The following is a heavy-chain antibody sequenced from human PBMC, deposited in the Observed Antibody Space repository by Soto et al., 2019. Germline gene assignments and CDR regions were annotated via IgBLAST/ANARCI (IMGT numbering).Heavy chain of an antibody. CDR3: ARDLGYYDILTGYYTPRYFQH. D-gene: IGHD3-9*01. V-gene: IGHV1-18*01. CDR1: GYTFTSYG. Sequence: QVQLVQSGAEVKKPGASVKVSCKASGYTFTSYGISWVRQAPGQGLEWMGWISAYNGNTNYAQKLQGRVTMTTDTSTSTAYMELRSLRSDDTAVYYCARDLGYYDILTGYYTPRYFQHWRQGTLVTVSS. CDR2: ISAYNGNT. J-gene: IGHJ1*01.